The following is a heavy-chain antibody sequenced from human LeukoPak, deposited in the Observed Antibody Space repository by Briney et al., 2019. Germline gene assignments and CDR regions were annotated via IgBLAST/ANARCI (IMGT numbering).Heavy chain of an antibody. Sequence: GGSLRLSCAASGFTFSNYAMSWVRQAPGRGLEWVSTISGSGGSTYYADSVKGRFTISRDNSKNTLYLQMNSLRAEDTAVYYCAKGDVVVVPELGYFDYWGQGTLVTVSS. CDR3: AKGDVVVVPELGYFDY. V-gene: IGHV3-23*01. J-gene: IGHJ4*02. D-gene: IGHD2-15*01. CDR1: GFTFSNYA. CDR2: ISGSGGST.